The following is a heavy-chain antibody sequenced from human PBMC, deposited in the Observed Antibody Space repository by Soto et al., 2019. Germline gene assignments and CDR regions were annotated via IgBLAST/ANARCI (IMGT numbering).Heavy chain of an antibody. CDR1: GFTFSNYY. V-gene: IGHV3-11*01. J-gene: IGHJ1*01. Sequence: GSLRLSCAASGFTFSNYYMSWIRQAPGKGLEWVSYISGGGTTIYYADSVKGRFTISRDNAKNSLYLQMSILRAEDTAVYYCATDRRSSSRFEYFQHWGQGTLVTVSS. CDR3: ATDRRSSSRFEYFQH. D-gene: IGHD6-13*01. CDR2: ISGGGTTI.